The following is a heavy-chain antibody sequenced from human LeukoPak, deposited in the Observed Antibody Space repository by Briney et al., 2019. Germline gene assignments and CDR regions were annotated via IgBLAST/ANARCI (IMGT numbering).Heavy chain of an antibody. Sequence: GASVKVSCKASGYTFTAYYVHWVRQAPGQGLEWMGWINPNSGGTKYAQKFQGRVTMTRDTSISTAYMELTRLRSDDTAMSYCEPTPPEDYDDSGYFDYWGQGTLVTVSS. CDR2: INPNSGGT. CDR3: EPTPPEDYDDSGYFDY. V-gene: IGHV1-2*02. J-gene: IGHJ4*02. CDR1: GYTFTAYY. D-gene: IGHD3-22*01.